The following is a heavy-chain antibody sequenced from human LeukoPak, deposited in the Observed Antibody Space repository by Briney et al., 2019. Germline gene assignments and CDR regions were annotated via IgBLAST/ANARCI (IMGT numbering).Heavy chain of an antibody. CDR1: RFTFSGYT. D-gene: IGHD3-9*01. Sequence: GRSLSLSCAVSRFTFSGYTMHWVRQAPGKGLEWLALISSDGRDTFYADSVKGRFTISRDNSKNTLYLQIDSLRVDDTAVYYCARDKSSQRPYFLDYWGQGIPVTVSS. J-gene: IGHJ4*02. V-gene: IGHV3-30*04. CDR2: ISSDGRDT. CDR3: ARDKSSQRPYFLDY.